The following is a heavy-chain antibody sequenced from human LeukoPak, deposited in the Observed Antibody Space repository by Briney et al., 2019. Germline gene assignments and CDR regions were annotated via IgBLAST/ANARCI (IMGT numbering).Heavy chain of an antibody. J-gene: IGHJ5*02. Sequence: SETLSLTCTVSGYSISSGYYWGWIRQPPGKGLEWIGSIYHSGSTYYNPSLKSRVTISVDTSKNQFSLKLSSVTAADTAVYYCARDGQYSGYEGGSSGPQWFEGNWFDPWGQGTLVTVSS. V-gene: IGHV4-38-2*02. CDR1: GYSISSGYY. D-gene: IGHD5-12*01. CDR3: ARDGQYSGYEGGSSGPQWFEGNWFDP. CDR2: IYHSGST.